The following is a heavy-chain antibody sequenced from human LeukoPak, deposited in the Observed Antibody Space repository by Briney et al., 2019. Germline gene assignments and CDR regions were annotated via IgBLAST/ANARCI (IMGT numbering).Heavy chain of an antibody. V-gene: IGHV4-59*01. CDR1: GGSISSYY. D-gene: IGHD2-2*01. CDR2: IYYSGST. CDR3: AREGRYCSSTSCSDY. J-gene: IGHJ4*02. Sequence: SETLSLTCTVSGGSISSYYWSWIRQPPAKGLEWIGYIYYSGSTNYNPSLKSRVTISVDTSKNQFSLKLSSVTAADTAVYYCAREGRYCSSTSCSDYWGQGTLVTVSS.